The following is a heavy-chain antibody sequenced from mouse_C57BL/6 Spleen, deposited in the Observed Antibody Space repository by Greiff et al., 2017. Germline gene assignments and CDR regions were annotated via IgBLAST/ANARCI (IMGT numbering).Heavy chain of an antibody. D-gene: IGHD3-2*02. CDR2: ISSGGSYT. CDR1: GFTFSSYG. V-gene: IGHV5-6*01. Sequence: EVQLQESGGDLVKPGGSLKLSCAASGFTFSSYGMSWVRQTPDKRLEWVATISSGGSYTYYPDSVKGRFTISRDNAKNTLYLQMSSLKSEDTAMYYCARQAQATFYYFDYWGQGTTLTVSS. CDR3: ARQAQATFYYFDY. J-gene: IGHJ2*01.